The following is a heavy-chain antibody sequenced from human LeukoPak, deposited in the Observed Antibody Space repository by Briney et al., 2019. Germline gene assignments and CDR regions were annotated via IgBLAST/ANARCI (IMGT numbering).Heavy chain of an antibody. Sequence: PSETLSLTCAVYGGSFSGYYWSWIRQPPGKGLEWIGEINHSGSTNYNPSLKSRVTISVDTSKNQFSLKLSSVTAADTAEYYCARPVRRHAFDIWGQGTMVTVSS. J-gene: IGHJ3*02. CDR3: ARPVRRHAFDI. V-gene: IGHV4-34*01. D-gene: IGHD3-10*01. CDR1: GGSFSGYY. CDR2: INHSGST.